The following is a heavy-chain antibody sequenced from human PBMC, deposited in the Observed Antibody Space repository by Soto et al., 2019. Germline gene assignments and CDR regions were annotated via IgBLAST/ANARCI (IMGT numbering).Heavy chain of an antibody. D-gene: IGHD2-21*02. CDR1: GFTFSSYA. CDR2: ISGSGGST. Sequence: PGGSLRLSCAASGFTFSSYAMSWVRQAPGKGLEWVSAISGSGGSTYYADSAKGRFTISRDNSKNTLYLQMNSLRAEDTAVYYCAKDLDDSRGDFYYYYGMDVWGQGTTVTVSS. J-gene: IGHJ6*02. V-gene: IGHV3-23*01. CDR3: AKDLDDSRGDFYYYYGMDV.